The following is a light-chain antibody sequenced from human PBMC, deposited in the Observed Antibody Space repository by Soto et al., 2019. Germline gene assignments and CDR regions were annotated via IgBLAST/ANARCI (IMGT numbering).Light chain of an antibody. J-gene: IGKJ5*01. CDR2: KVS. Sequence: DVLVTQSPLSLPVTLGQAASISCTSSQSLVYSDGNTYLSWFQXRTGQSQRGXIYKVSNRDSGVPDRFSGSGSGTDFTLSINSLQPEDCATYDCQQAYSFPITFGQGTRLEI. CDR3: QQAYSFPIT. V-gene: IGKV2-30*01. CDR1: QSLVYSDGNTY.